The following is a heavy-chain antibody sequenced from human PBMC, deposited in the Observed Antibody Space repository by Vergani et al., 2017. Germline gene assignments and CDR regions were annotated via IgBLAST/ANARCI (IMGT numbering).Heavy chain of an antibody. CDR2: IYYSGST. Sequence: QVQLQESGPGLVKPSQTLSLTCTVSGGSISSGGYYWSWIRQHPGKGLVWIGYIYYSGSTYYNPSLKSRGTISVDTSKNQFSLKLSSVAAADTAVYYCARASIAGRVRNWYFDYWGQGTLVTVSS. V-gene: IGHV4-31*03. J-gene: IGHJ4*02. CDR1: GGSISSGGYY. CDR3: ARASIAGRVRNWYFDY. D-gene: IGHD6-6*01.